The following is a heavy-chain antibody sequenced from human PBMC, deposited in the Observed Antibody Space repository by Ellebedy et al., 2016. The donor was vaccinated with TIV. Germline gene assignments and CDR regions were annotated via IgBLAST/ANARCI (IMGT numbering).Heavy chain of an antibody. D-gene: IGHD2-8*01. Sequence: MPSETLSLTCAVYGGSFSGYYWSWIRQPPGKGLEWIGEINHSGSTNYNPSLKSRVTISVDTSKNQFSLKLNSVTAEDTAVYYCARDPPWCYSCADVWGQGTTVTVSS. CDR1: GGSFSGYY. V-gene: IGHV4-34*01. CDR2: INHSGST. CDR3: ARDPPWCYSCADV. J-gene: IGHJ6*02.